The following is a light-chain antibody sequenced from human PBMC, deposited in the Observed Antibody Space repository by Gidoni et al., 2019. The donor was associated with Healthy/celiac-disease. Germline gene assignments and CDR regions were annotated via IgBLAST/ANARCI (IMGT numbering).Light chain of an antibody. J-gene: IGKJ2*01. CDR2: DAA. V-gene: IGKV3-15*01. Sequence: EIVMTQSPATLSVSPGERATLSCRPSQSVSSDLAWYQQKPGQAPRPLIYDAATRATGIPARFSGSGSGTEFTLTISSLQSEDFAVYFCQQYNNWPPYTFGQGTKLEIK. CDR3: QQYNNWPPYT. CDR1: QSVSSD.